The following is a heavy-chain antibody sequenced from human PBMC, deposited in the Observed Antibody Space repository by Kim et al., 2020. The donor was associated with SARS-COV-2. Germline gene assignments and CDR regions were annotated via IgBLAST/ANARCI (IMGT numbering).Heavy chain of an antibody. CDR1: GFTFSSYG. D-gene: IGHD6-13*01. CDR3: ARDYRIAAAPDY. CDR2: IWYDGSNK. Sequence: GGSLRLSCAASGFTFSSYGMHWVRQAPGKGLEWVAVIWYDGSNKYYADSVKGRFTISRDNSKNTLYLQMNSLRAEDTAVYYCARDYRIAAAPDYWGQGTLVTVSS. V-gene: IGHV3-33*01. J-gene: IGHJ4*02.